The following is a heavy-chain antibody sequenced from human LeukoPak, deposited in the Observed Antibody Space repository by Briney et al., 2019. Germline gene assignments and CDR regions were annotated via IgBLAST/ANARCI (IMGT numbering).Heavy chain of an antibody. CDR3: ARASFIAARPYDP. J-gene: IGHJ5*02. CDR1: GGSFSGYY. Sequence: SETLSLTCAVYGGSFSGYYWSWIRQPPGKGLEWIGEINHSGSTNYNPSLKSRVTISVDTSKNQFSLKLSSVTAADTAVYYCARASFIAARPYDPWGQGTLVTVSS. V-gene: IGHV4-34*01. CDR2: INHSGST. D-gene: IGHD6-6*01.